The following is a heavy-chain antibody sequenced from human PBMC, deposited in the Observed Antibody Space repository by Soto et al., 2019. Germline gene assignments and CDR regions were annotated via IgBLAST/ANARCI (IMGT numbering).Heavy chain of an antibody. Sequence: GGSLRLSCAASGFTFDDYTMHWVRQAPGKGLEWVSLISWDGGSTYYADSVKGRFTISRDNSKNSLYLQMNSLRTEDTALYYCAKEATRVGCRSSTSCYRDNWNPPGMDVWGQGTTVTVSS. CDR1: GFTFDDYT. J-gene: IGHJ6*02. D-gene: IGHD2-2*01. CDR3: AKEATRVGCRSSTSCYRDNWNPPGMDV. CDR2: ISWDGGST. V-gene: IGHV3-43*01.